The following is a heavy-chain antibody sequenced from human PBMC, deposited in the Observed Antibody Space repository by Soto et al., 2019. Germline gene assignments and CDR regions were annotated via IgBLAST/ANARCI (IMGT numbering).Heavy chain of an antibody. CDR1: GVTVSSNY. D-gene: IGHD6-19*01. J-gene: IGHJ1*01. Sequence: EVQLVESGGGLVQPGGSLRLSCAASGVTVSSNYMIWVRQAPGKGLEWVSVIHSGGSTYCADSVKGRFTSSGDNSKSTLDLQMNRLRAEDTAVYYCARDRIAVACNPEYFQPWGQGTLVTFSS. V-gene: IGHV3-66*01. CDR2: IHSGGST. CDR3: ARDRIAVACNPEYFQP.